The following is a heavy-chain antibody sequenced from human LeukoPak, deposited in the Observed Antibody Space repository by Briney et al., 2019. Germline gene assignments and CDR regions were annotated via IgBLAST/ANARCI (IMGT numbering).Heavy chain of an antibody. V-gene: IGHV1-69*13. Sequence: SVKVSCKASGGTFSSYAISWVRQAPGQGLEWMGGIIPIFGTANYAQKFQGRVTITADESTSTAYMELSSLRSEDTAVYYCARGRYCTNGVCYYWFDPWGQGTLVTVSS. CDR3: ARGRYCTNGVCYYWFDP. J-gene: IGHJ5*02. CDR2: IIPIFGTA. D-gene: IGHD2-8*01. CDR1: GGTFSSYA.